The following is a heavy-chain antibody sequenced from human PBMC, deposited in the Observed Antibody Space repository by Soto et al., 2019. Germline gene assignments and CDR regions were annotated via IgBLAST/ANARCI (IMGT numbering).Heavy chain of an antibody. CDR3: SHGYAQYFES. Sequence: GSLRLSCAVSGFTLSNVWMNWVRQAPGKGPEWVGLIKSESAGGTTEYAAPVKGRFTISRDDSENTLYLQMNSLKTEDTAVYYCSHGYAQYFESWGQGTLVTVSS. V-gene: IGHV3-15*07. J-gene: IGHJ4*02. CDR1: GFTLSNVW. CDR2: IKSESAGGTT. D-gene: IGHD5-18*01.